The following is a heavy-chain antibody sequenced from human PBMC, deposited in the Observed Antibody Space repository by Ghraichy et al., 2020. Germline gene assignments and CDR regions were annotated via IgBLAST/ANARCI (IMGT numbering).Heavy chain of an antibody. D-gene: IGHD6-19*01. Sequence: SQTLSLTCAISGDSVSSNSAAWNWIRQSPSRGLEWLGRTYYRSKWYNDYAVSVKSRITINPDTSKNQFSLQLNSVTPEDTAVYYCARDRDYSSGWYGTARRLDYWGQGTLVTVSS. CDR1: GDSVSSNSAA. CDR2: TYYRSKWYN. V-gene: IGHV6-1*01. CDR3: ARDRDYSSGWYGTARRLDY. J-gene: IGHJ4*02.